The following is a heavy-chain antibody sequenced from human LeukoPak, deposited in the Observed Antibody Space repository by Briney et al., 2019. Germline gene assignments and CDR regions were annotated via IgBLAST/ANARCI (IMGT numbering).Heavy chain of an antibody. CDR2: ISSSSSTI. CDR1: GFTFSSYS. V-gene: IGHV3-48*02. D-gene: IGHD1-26*01. J-gene: IGHJ5*02. Sequence: PGGSLRLSCAASGFTFSSYSMNWVRQAPGKGLEWVSYISSSSSTIYYAGSVKGRFTISRDNAKNSLYLQMNSLGDEDTAVYYCARDFKREPRPWGQGTLVTVSS. CDR3: ARDFKREPRP.